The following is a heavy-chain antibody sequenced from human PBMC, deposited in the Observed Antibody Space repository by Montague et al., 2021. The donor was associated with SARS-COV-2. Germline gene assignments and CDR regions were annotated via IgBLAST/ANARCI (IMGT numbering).Heavy chain of an antibody. Sequence: CAISGDSVSSNSAAWNWIRQSPSRGLEWLGRTYYRSRWFNDYAVXIRSRITINPDTSKNQFSLQLNSVTPEDTAVYYCARATEWRGYYYYYYMDVWGKGTTVAVS. J-gene: IGHJ6*03. CDR2: TYYRSRWFN. CDR1: GDSVSSNSAA. D-gene: IGHD1-14*01. V-gene: IGHV6-1*01. CDR3: ARATEWRGYYYYYYMDV.